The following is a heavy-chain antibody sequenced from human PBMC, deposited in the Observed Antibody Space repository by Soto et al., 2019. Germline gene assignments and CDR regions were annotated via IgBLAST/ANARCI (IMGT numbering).Heavy chain of an antibody. CDR2: ISWNSGSI. CDR3: AKLGPWRVTTIVGDLAPFDY. V-gene: IGHV3-9*01. CDR1: GFTFDDYA. D-gene: IGHD2-21*02. Sequence: GGSLRLSCAASGFTFDDYAMHWVRQAPGKGLEWVSGISWNSGSIGYADSVKGRFTISRDNAKNSLYLQMNSLRAEDTALYYCAKLGPWRVTTIVGDLAPFDYWGQGTLVTVSS. J-gene: IGHJ4*02.